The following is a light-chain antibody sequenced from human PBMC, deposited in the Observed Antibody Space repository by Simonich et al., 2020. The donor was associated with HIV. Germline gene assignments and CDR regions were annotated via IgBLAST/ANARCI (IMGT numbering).Light chain of an antibody. CDR1: SSNIGNDN. CDR3: VAWDDSLSGYV. V-gene: IGLV1-47*01. J-gene: IGLJ1*01. Sequence: QSVLTQPPSASGTPGQRVTISCSGSSSNIGNDNVYWYQQLPGTAPKLLIYNDNQRPSGVPDRFSGSKSGTSASLAISGLRSEDEADYYCVAWDDSLSGYVFGTGTKVTVL. CDR2: NDN.